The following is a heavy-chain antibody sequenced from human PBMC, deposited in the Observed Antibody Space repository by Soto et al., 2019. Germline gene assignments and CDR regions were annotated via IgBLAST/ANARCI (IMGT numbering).Heavy chain of an antibody. J-gene: IGHJ5*02. CDR2: IYYSGST. D-gene: IGHD6-13*01. V-gene: IGHV4-39*01. CDR1: GGSISSSSYY. CDR3: ARLELIAAAGTVLAP. Sequence: QLQLQESGPGLVKPSETLSLTCTVSGGSISSSSYYWGWIRQPPGKGLEWIGSIYYSGSTYYNPSLKSRVTISVDTSKNQFSLKLSSVTAADTAVYYCARLELIAAAGTVLAPWGQGTLVTVSS.